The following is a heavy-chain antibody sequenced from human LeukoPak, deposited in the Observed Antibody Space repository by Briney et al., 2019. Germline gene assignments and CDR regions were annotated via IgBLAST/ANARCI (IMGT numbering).Heavy chain of an antibody. J-gene: IGHJ4*02. CDR1: DGSISSYY. D-gene: IGHD4-17*01. CDR2: IYYSGST. Sequence: PSETLSLTCTVSDGSISSYYWSWIRQPPGKGLEWIGYIYYSGSTNYNPSLKSRVTISVDTSKNQFSLKLSSVTAADTAVYYCARYYGDYAPYYFDYWGQGTLVTVSS. V-gene: IGHV4-59*01. CDR3: ARYYGDYAPYYFDY.